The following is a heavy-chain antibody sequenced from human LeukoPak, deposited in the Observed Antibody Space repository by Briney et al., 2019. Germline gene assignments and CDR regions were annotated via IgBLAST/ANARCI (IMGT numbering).Heavy chain of an antibody. Sequence: SETLSLTCTVSGGSMSRSGYYWGWIRQPPGKGLEWIGSIYYSGSTYYNPSLKSRVTISVDTAKNQFSLKLRSATAADTAVYYCARHFRYGWNEPFGYWGQGSLVTVSS. CDR1: GGSMSRSGYY. CDR2: IYYSGST. D-gene: IGHD1-1*01. V-gene: IGHV4-39*01. J-gene: IGHJ4*02. CDR3: ARHFRYGWNEPFGY.